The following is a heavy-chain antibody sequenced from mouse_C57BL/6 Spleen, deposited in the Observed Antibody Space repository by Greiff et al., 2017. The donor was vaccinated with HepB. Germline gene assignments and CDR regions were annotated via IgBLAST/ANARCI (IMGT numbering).Heavy chain of an antibody. CDR2: IRNKANGYTT. Sequence: EVKVVESGGGLVQPGGSLSLSCAASGFTFTDYYMSWVRQPPGKALEWLGFIRNKANGYTTEYSASVKGRFTISRDNSQSILYLQMNALRAEDSATYYCARSPGYHWYFDVWGTGTTVTVSS. CDR3: ARSPGYHWYFDV. V-gene: IGHV7-3*01. J-gene: IGHJ1*03. CDR1: GFTFTDYY. D-gene: IGHD2-2*01.